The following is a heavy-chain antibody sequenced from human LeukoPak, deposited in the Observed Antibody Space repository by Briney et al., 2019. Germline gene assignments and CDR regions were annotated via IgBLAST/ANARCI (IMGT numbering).Heavy chain of an antibody. CDR3: AGNTAVAGSPQGLPSLDV. CDR1: GYTFTGHY. D-gene: IGHD6-19*01. J-gene: IGHJ6*04. Sequence: ASVKVSCKASGYTFTGHYIHWVRQAPGQGLEWMGWINPNSGDTNYAQKFQGRVTMTGDTSIGTAYMELSRLRSDDTAVYYCAGNTAVAGSPQGLPSLDVWGKGTTVTVSS. CDR2: INPNSGDT. V-gene: IGHV1-2*02.